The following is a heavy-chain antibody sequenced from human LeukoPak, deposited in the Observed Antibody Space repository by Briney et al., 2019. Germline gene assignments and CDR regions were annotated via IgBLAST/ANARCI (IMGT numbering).Heavy chain of an antibody. D-gene: IGHD2-2*02. V-gene: IGHV1-46*01. J-gene: IGHJ4*02. CDR1: GYSFTSNY. CDR3: ATGNSYPGY. Sequence: ASVKVSCKASGYSFTSNYIHWVRQAPGQGLEWMGMIYPRDGSTSYAQKFQGRVTMTEDTSTDTAYMELSSLRSEDTAVYYCATGNSYPGYWGQGTLVTVSS. CDR2: IYPRDGST.